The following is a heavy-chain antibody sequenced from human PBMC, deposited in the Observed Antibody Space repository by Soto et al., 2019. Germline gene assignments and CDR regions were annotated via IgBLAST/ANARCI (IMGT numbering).Heavy chain of an antibody. CDR3: TRGWLRQGFDY. Sequence: RTLSRTCFISVDSFSRSGWKWIRQSPSRGLEWLGRTYYSSKWYNYYAVSVKSRITINPDTSKNQFSLQLNSVTPEETAVYYCTRGWLRQGFDYWGQGTLVTVSS. D-gene: IGHD5-12*01. V-gene: IGHV6-1*01. J-gene: IGHJ4*02. CDR1: VDSFSRSG. CDR2: TYYSSKWYN.